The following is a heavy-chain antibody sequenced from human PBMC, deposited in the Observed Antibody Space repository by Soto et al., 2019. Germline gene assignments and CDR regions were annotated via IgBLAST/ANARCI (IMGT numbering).Heavy chain of an antibody. CDR3: AGHSSGVPGYYNGMDV. Sequence: QVQLVQSGAEVKKPGSSVKVSCKASGGTFSSYAISWVRQAPGQGLEWMGGIIPIFGTADYAQKFQGRVTITADESTSTAYMELSSLSSEDTAVYYCAGHSSGVPGYYNGMDVWGQGTTVTVSS. J-gene: IGHJ6*02. V-gene: IGHV1-69*12. CDR1: GGTFSSYA. CDR2: IIPIFGTA. D-gene: IGHD3-22*01.